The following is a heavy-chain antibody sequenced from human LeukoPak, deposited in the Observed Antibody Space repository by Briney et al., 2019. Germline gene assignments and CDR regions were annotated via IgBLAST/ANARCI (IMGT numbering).Heavy chain of an antibody. CDR3: ARGPRYGESGYDLGPY. V-gene: IGHV1-2*02. J-gene: IGHJ4*02. Sequence: GASVKVSCKASGYTFTGYYMHWVRQAPGHGLEWLGWINPNSGGSHYAQKFQGRVTMTRDTSISTGYMELTSLRTDDTAVYYCARGPRYGESGYDLGPYWGQGTLVTVSS. CDR1: GYTFTGYY. CDR2: INPNSGGS. D-gene: IGHD5-12*01.